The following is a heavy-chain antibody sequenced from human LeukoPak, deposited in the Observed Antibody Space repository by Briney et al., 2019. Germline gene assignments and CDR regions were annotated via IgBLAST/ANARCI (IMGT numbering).Heavy chain of an antibody. CDR3: ARGWGIAAAGTGG. Sequence: SETLSLTCTVSGYSISSGYYWGWIRQPPGKGLEWIGRIYQSGSTYYNPSLKSRVTISVDTSKNQFSLKLSSVTAADTAVYYCARGWGIAAAGTGGWGQGTLVTVSS. V-gene: IGHV4-38-2*02. J-gene: IGHJ4*02. CDR2: IYQSGST. CDR1: GYSISSGYY. D-gene: IGHD6-13*01.